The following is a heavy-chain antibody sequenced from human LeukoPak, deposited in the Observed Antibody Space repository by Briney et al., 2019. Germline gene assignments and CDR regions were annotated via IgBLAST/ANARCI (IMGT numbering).Heavy chain of an antibody. J-gene: IGHJ6*03. Sequence: SETLSLTCTVSGGSISSYYWSWIRQPPGKGLEWIGYIYTSGSTNYNPSLKSRVTISVDTSKNQFSLMLSSVTAADTAVYYCARLGYDILTGYYGQGYYYYYYMDVWGKGTTVTVSS. CDR2: IYTSGST. D-gene: IGHD3-9*01. CDR3: ARLGYDILTGYYGQGYYYYYYMDV. CDR1: GGSISSYY. V-gene: IGHV4-4*09.